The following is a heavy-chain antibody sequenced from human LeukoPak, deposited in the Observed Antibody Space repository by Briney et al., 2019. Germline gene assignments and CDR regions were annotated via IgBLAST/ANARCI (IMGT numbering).Heavy chain of an antibody. J-gene: IGHJ2*01. Sequence: SETLSLTCTVSGGSISSYYWSWIRQPPGKGLEWIGYIYTSGSTNYNPSLKSRVTISVDTSKNQFSLKLSSATAADTAVYYCARHGRYCSSTSCYPSRYFDLWGRGTLVTVSS. V-gene: IGHV4-4*09. CDR3: ARHGRYCSSTSCYPSRYFDL. CDR1: GGSISSYY. D-gene: IGHD2-2*01. CDR2: IYTSGST.